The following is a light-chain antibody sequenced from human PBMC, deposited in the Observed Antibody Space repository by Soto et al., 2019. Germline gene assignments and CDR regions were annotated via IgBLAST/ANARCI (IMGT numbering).Light chain of an antibody. CDR2: GAS. CDR3: QQYGSSPGT. CDR1: QSIVSSD. V-gene: IGKV3-20*01. Sequence: VLFTQYPGTLSLSPGERATLSCQASQSIVSSDLAWYQQKSGQAPRLLIYGASSRAIGIPERFSGSGSGTDFTLTISRLEPEDFAVYYCQQYGSSPGTFGQGTKVDIK. J-gene: IGKJ1*01.